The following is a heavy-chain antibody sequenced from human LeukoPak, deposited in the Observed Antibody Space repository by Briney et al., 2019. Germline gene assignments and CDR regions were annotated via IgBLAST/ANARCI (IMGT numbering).Heavy chain of an antibody. Sequence: SETLSLTCTVFGGSISSYYWSWIRQPPGKGLEWIGYIYYSGSTNYNPSLKSRVTISVDTSKNQFSLKLSSVTAADTAVYYCARDEMNGFLDYWGQGTLVTVSS. D-gene: IGHD3-3*01. CDR2: IYYSGST. V-gene: IGHV4-59*01. CDR3: ARDEMNGFLDY. J-gene: IGHJ4*02. CDR1: GGSISSYY.